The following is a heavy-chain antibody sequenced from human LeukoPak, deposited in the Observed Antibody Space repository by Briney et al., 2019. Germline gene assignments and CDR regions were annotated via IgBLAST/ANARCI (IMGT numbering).Heavy chain of an antibody. CDR1: GFTFSSYG. D-gene: IGHD3-9*01. Sequence: WGSLILSCAASGFTFSSYGMHWVRQAPGKVLEWEAVISYDGSNKYYADSVKGRFTISRDNSKNTLYLQMNSLRAEDTAVFFFPEELGIRYFDWWGQGTLVTVSS. V-gene: IGHV3-30*18. CDR2: ISYDGSNK. J-gene: IGHJ4*02. CDR3: PEELGIRYFDW.